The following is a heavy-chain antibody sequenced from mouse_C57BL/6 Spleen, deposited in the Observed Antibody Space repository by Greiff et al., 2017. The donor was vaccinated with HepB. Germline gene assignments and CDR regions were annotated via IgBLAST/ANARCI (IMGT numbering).Heavy chain of an antibody. CDR3: ARRNYGWYFDV. CDR1: GFTFSDYY. J-gene: IGHJ1*03. CDR2: INYDGSST. V-gene: IGHV5-16*01. D-gene: IGHD1-1*01. Sequence: EVKLEESEGGLVQPGSSMKLSCTASGFTFSDYYMAWVRQVPEKGLEWVANINYDGSSTYYLDSLKSRFIISRDNAKNILYLQMSSLKSEDTATYYCARRNYGWYFDVWGTGTTVTVSS.